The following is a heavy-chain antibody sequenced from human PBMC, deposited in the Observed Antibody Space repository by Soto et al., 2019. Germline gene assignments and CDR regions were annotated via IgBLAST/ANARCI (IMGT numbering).Heavy chain of an antibody. V-gene: IGHV3-33*01. CDR3: ARGHFWSGYYKGRWDYYYYGMDV. Sequence: GGTLRLSCAASGFTFSSYGMRWFPQAPGKGLEWVAVIWYDGSNKYYADSVKGRFTISRDNSKNTLYLQMNSLRAEDTAVYYCARGHFWSGYYKGRWDYYYYGMDVWGQGTTVTVS. CDR2: IWYDGSNK. CDR1: GFTFSSYG. J-gene: IGHJ6*02. D-gene: IGHD3-3*02.